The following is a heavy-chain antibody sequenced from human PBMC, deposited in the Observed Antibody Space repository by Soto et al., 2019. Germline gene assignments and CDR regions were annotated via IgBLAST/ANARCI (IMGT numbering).Heavy chain of an antibody. J-gene: IGHJ4*02. Sequence: QVQLVKSGAEVKKPGASVKVSCKASGYTFTIYAMHWVRQAPGQRLEWMGWINAGNGNTKYSQKFQGRVTITRDTSASTAYMELSSLRSEDTAVYYCAKSATVPAAIAYWGQGTLVTVSS. CDR2: INAGNGNT. V-gene: IGHV1-3*01. CDR1: GYTFTIYA. CDR3: AKSATVPAAIAY. D-gene: IGHD2-2*02.